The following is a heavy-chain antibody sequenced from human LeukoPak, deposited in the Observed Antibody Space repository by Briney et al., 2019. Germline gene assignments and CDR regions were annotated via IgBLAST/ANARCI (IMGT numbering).Heavy chain of an antibody. J-gene: IGHJ6*03. CDR1: GYSFTDFY. D-gene: IGHD6-13*01. CDR2: FDPEDDET. CDR3: AVTAAGRDYMDV. Sequence: ASVKVSCKVSGYSFTDFYMQWIQQAPGKGLEWMGLFDPEDDETIYAEKFQGRVTITADTSRDTSYMSLSSLRPEDTAAYYCAVTAAGRDYMDVWGKGTTVTVSS. V-gene: IGHV1-69-2*01.